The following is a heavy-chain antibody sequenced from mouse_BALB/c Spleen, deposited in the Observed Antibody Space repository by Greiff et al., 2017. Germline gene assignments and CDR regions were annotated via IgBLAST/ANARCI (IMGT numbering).Heavy chain of an antibody. Sequence: VKLVESGAELVRPGSSVKISCKASGYAFSSYWMNWVKQRPGQGLEWIGQIYPGDGDTNYNGKFKGKATLTADKSSSTAYMQLSSLTSEDSAVYFCARGLRRDAMDYWGQGTSVTVSS. CDR3: ARGLRRDAMDY. D-gene: IGHD2-4*01. CDR1: GYAFSSYW. CDR2: IYPGDGDT. J-gene: IGHJ4*01. V-gene: IGHV1-80*01.